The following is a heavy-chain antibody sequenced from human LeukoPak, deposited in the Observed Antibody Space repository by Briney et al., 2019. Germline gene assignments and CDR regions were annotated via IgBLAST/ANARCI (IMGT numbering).Heavy chain of an antibody. D-gene: IGHD6-13*01. CDR3: ARSPIAAAPSYDY. CDR1: GYTLTELS. Sequence: GASVKVSCKVSGYTLTELSMHWVRQAPGQGLEWMGWISAYNGNTNFAQKLQGRVTMTTDTSTSTAYMELRSLRSDDTAVYYCARSPIAAAPSYDYWGQGTLVTVSS. J-gene: IGHJ4*02. V-gene: IGHV1-18*01. CDR2: ISAYNGNT.